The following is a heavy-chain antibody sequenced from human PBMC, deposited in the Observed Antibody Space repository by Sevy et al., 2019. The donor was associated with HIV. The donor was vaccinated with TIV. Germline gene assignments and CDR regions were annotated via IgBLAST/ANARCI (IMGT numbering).Heavy chain of an antibody. Sequence: GESLKISCKGSGYSFTSYWISWVRQMPGKGLEWMGRIDPSDSYTNYSPSFQGHVTISADKSISTAYLQWSSLKASDTAIYYCASRYSSSWYSRDAFDIWGQGTMVTVSS. J-gene: IGHJ3*02. CDR3: ASRYSSSWYSRDAFDI. V-gene: IGHV5-10-1*01. CDR2: IDPSDSYT. D-gene: IGHD6-13*01. CDR1: GYSFTSYW.